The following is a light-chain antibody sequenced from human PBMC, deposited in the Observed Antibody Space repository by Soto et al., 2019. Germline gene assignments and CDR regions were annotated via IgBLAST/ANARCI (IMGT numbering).Light chain of an antibody. J-gene: IGLJ1*01. CDR1: SSDVGGYNY. Sequence: QSALTQPASVSGSPGQSITLSCTGTSSDVGGYNYVSWYQQHPGKAPKLMIYDVCNRPSGVSNRFSGSKSGNTASLTISGLQAEDEADYYCSSYTSSSTLDVFGTGTKLTVL. CDR2: DVC. V-gene: IGLV2-14*01. CDR3: SSYTSSSTLDV.